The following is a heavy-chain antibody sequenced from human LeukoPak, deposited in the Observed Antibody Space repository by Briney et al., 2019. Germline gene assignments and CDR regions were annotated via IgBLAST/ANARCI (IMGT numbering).Heavy chain of an antibody. CDR3: AKEQNSGIGAAGTLL. CDR1: GFTFSSYG. V-gene: IGHV3-30*02. CDR2: IRYDGSNK. J-gene: IGHJ4*02. Sequence: GGSLRLSCAASGFTFSSYGMHWVRQAPGKGLEWVAFIRYDGSNKYYADSVKGRFTISRDNSKNTLYLQMNSLRAEDTAVYYCAKEQNSGIGAAGTLLWGQGTMVTVSS. D-gene: IGHD6-13*01.